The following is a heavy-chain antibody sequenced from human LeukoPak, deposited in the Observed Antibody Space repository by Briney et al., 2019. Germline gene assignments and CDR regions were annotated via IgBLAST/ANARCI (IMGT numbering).Heavy chain of an antibody. Sequence: GGSLRLSCAESGFILWNFGMQGVRQAPGEGRERGAVIWNAGSNNYNADSVRGRFTTSRDNSKNMLFLQMTSLRAEDTAVYYGARDRSGLHYFDYWGQGTLVTVSS. D-gene: IGHD5-12*01. CDR1: GFILWNFG. CDR3: ARDRSGLHYFDY. V-gene: IGHV3-33*01. CDR2: IWNAGSNN. J-gene: IGHJ4*02.